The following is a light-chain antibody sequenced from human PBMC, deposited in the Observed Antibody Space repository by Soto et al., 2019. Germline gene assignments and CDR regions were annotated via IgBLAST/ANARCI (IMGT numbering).Light chain of an antibody. CDR1: QSVKNDY. CDR3: QQFGSSPLT. V-gene: IGKV3-20*01. J-gene: IGKJ4*01. Sequence: EIVLTQSPGTLSLSPGDRVTLSCRANQSVKNDYLAWYQQKPGQAPRLLIYSVSSRATGIPPRFSGSGSGTDFTLTNSRLEPEDFAIYYCQQFGSSPLTFGGGTNVEVK. CDR2: SVS.